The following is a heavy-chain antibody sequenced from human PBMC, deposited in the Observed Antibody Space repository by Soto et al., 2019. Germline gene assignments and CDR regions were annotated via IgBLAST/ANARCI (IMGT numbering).Heavy chain of an antibody. CDR3: ARTSGINY. Sequence: EVQLVESGGDLVQPGGSLRLSCEASGFTFSSYWMHWVRQAPGKGLEWVANVKQDGSEKYYLDSVKGRFTISRDNAKNSLYLQMNSLRVEDTAVYYCARTSGINYWGQGPLVTVSS. D-gene: IGHD3-10*01. V-gene: IGHV3-7*01. CDR1: GFTFSSYW. CDR2: VKQDGSEK. J-gene: IGHJ4*02.